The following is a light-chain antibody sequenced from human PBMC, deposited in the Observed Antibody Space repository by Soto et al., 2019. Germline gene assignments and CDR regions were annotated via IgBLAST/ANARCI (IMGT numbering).Light chain of an antibody. CDR1: QSISSW. CDR3: QQYPWT. CDR2: DAS. V-gene: IGKV1-5*01. J-gene: IGKJ1*01. Sequence: DIPMTQSPSTLSASVGDRVTITCRASQSISSWLAWYQQKPGKAPKLLIYDASSLESGVPSRFSGSGSGTEFTLTISSLQPDDFATYYCQQYPWTFSQGTKVEIK.